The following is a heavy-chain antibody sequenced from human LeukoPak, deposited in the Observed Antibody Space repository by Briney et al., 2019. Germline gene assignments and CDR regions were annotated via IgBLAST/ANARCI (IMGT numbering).Heavy chain of an antibody. D-gene: IGHD1-26*01. CDR3: ARGGGGSYLLYYGLDV. Sequence: ASVKVSCKASGYTFTSYDIIWVRQATGQGLEWMGWMNPISSNTGYAQRFQGRVTMTRNTSISTAYMDLSSLRSEDTAVYYCARGGGGSYLLYYGLDVWGQGTTITVSS. J-gene: IGHJ6*02. CDR1: GYTFTSYD. CDR2: MNPISSNT. V-gene: IGHV1-8*01.